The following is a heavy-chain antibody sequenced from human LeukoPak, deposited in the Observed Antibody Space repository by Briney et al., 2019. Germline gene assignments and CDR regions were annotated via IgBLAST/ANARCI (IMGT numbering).Heavy chain of an antibody. Sequence: GGSLRLSCTASGFTFGDYAMSWVRQAPGKGLEWVGFIRSKAYGGTTEYAASVKGRFTISRDDSKSIAYLQMNSLRAEDTAVYYCAKDYLWFGEPGAKYFDYWGQGTLVTVSS. D-gene: IGHD3-10*01. J-gene: IGHJ4*02. CDR2: IRSKAYGGTT. CDR1: GFTFGDYA. V-gene: IGHV3-49*04. CDR3: AKDYLWFGEPGAKYFDY.